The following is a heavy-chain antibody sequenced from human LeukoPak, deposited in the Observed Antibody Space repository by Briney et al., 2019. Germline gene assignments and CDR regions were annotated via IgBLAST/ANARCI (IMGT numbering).Heavy chain of an antibody. CDR2: IKQDGSEK. CDR3: AGGRGQIINY. V-gene: IGHV3-7*01. J-gene: IGHJ4*02. CDR1: GFTFSSYW. Sequence: GGSLRLSCAASGFTFSSYWMSWVRQAPGKGLEWVANIKQDGSEKYYVDSVKGRFTISRDNAKNSLYLQMNSLRAGDTAVYFCAGGRGQIINYWGQGTLVTVSS.